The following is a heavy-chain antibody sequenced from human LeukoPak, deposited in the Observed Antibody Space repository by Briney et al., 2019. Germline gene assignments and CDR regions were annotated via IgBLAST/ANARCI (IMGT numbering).Heavy chain of an antibody. CDR3: ARARIAVAGTVGYYFDY. CDR2: INPNSGGT. J-gene: IGHJ4*02. Sequence: ASVKVSCKASGYTFTGYYMHWVRQAPGQGLAWMGWINPNSGGTNYAQKFQGRVTMTRDTSISTAYMELSRLRSDDTAVYYCARARIAVAGTVGYYFDYWGQGTLVTVSS. CDR1: GYTFTGYY. D-gene: IGHD6-19*01. V-gene: IGHV1-2*02.